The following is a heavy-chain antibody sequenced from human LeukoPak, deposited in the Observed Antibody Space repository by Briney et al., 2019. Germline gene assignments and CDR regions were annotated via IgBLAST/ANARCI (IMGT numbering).Heavy chain of an antibody. D-gene: IGHD1-7*01. CDR1: GYTFTSYY. V-gene: IGHV1-46*01. Sequence: ASLRVSCEASGYTFTSYYMHGVRQAPGQGLEWMAIIKPSGGRTSYGQNFQGRVTQTRDISTNTVYMEMSSLRSEDTAVYYWARDLLTGTTRQSDAFDIWGQGTMVTVSS. CDR2: IKPSGGRT. J-gene: IGHJ3*02. CDR3: ARDLLTGTTRQSDAFDI.